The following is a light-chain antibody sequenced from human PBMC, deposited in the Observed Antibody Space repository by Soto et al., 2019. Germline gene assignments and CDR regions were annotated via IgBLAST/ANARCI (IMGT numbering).Light chain of an antibody. CDR2: GSP. J-gene: IGKJ5*01. Sequence: IVLTPSPSTLSVSPGESATLSCGATETVSTKFAWFQRKAGQPPRLLIYGSPTRATGVPDRLSGSGSGTEFALIISSQQSEDVAVYYCQQYSNWPHAITFGQGTRLEIK. CDR1: ETVSTK. CDR3: QQYSNWPHAIT. V-gene: IGKV3-15*01.